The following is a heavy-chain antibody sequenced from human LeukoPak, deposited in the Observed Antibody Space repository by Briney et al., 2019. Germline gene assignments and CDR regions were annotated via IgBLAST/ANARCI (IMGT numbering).Heavy chain of an antibody. CDR2: TYYRSTWYN. D-gene: IGHD6-19*01. CDR3: ARESSGLDY. Sequence: SQTLSLTCAISGDSVSSNSVTWNWIRQSPSRGLEWLGRTYYRSTWYNDYAVSVRGRITINPDTSKNQFSLQLNSVTPEDTAVYYCARESSGLDYWGQGTLVTVSS. J-gene: IGHJ4*02. V-gene: IGHV6-1*01. CDR1: GDSVSSNSVT.